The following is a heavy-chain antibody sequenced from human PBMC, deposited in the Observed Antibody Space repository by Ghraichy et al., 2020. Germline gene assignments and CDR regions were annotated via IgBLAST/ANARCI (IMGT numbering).Heavy chain of an antibody. CDR1: GYTFTSYG. D-gene: IGHD5-18*01. Sequence: ASVKVSCKASGYTFTSYGISWVRQAPGQGLEWMGWISAYNGNTNYAQKLQGRVTMTTDTSTSTAYMELRSLRSDDTAVYYCAREWAWIQLWSDYGMDVWGQGTTATVSS. CDR3: AREWAWIQLWSDYGMDV. CDR2: ISAYNGNT. J-gene: IGHJ6*02. V-gene: IGHV1-18*04.